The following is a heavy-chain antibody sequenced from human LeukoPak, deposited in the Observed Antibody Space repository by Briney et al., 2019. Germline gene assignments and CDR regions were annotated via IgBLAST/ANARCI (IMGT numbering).Heavy chain of an antibody. CDR2: INHSGST. CDR1: GGSFSGYY. J-gene: IGHJ3*02. CDR3: ARHKYSSGWPPEGAFDI. V-gene: IGHV4-34*01. D-gene: IGHD6-19*01. Sequence: SETLSLTCAVYGGSFSGYYWSWIRQPPGKGLEWIGEINHSGSTNYNPSLKSRVTISVDTSKNQFSLKLSSVTAADTAVYYCARHKYSSGWPPEGAFDIWGQGTMVTVSS.